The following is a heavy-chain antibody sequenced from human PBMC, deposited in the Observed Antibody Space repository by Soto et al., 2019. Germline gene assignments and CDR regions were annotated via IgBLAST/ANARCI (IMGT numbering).Heavy chain of an antibody. V-gene: IGHV1-8*01. Sequence: QVQLVQSGAEVKKPGASVKVSCKASGYTFTSYDINWVRQATGQGLEWMGWMNPNSGNTGYAQKLQGRVTMTRNTSISTAYMELSSLRSEDTAVYYCARGDSIVVVPAARGYYYFDYWGQGTLVTVSS. CDR2: MNPNSGNT. D-gene: IGHD2-2*01. J-gene: IGHJ4*02. CDR3: ARGDSIVVVPAARGYYYFDY. CDR1: GYTFTSYD.